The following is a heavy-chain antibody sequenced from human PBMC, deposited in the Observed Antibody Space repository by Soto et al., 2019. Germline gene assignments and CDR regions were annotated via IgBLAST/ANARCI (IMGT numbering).Heavy chain of an antibody. CDR1: GGSISSGDSY. CDR3: AREDRSVLRDP. J-gene: IGHJ5*02. Sequence: QMQLQESGPGLVEPSQTLSLTCTVSGGSISSGDSYWTWIRQHPGKGLEWIGYTYHTGSADYNPSLKSRVIITVDTSKNQFSLNLSSVTDADTAVYYCAREDRSVLRDPWGQGTLVTVSS. CDR2: TYHTGSA. V-gene: IGHV4-31*03. D-gene: IGHD3-22*01.